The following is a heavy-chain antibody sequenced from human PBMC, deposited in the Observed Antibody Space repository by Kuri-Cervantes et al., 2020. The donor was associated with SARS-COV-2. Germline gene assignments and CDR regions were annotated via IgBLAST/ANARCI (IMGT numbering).Heavy chain of an antibody. D-gene: IGHD7-27*01. CDR1: GFLFSASA. V-gene: IGHV3-73*01. CDR3: ARDLRLGKSLDY. J-gene: IGHJ4*02. Sequence: GGSLRLSCEVSGFLFSASAIHWVRQASGKGLEWVGRVRGKANYYATAYAASVKGRFTISRDDLKNMAYLQMNSLRTEDTAVYYCARDLRLGKSLDYWGQGTLVTVSS. CDR2: VRGKANYYAT.